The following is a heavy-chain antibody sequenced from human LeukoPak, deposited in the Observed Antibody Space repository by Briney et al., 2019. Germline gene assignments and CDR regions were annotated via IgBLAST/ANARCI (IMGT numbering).Heavy chain of an antibody. J-gene: IGHJ5*02. Sequence: SETLSLTCTVSGGSMSSYYWSWIRQPPGEGLEWIGYISYSGSTNYNPSLKSRITISVDTSKNQFSLKLSSVTAADTAVYYCARSGVTALSWVDPWGQGTLVTVSS. D-gene: IGHD2-21*02. CDR2: ISYSGST. V-gene: IGHV4-59*08. CDR1: GGSMSSYY. CDR3: ARSGVTALSWVDP.